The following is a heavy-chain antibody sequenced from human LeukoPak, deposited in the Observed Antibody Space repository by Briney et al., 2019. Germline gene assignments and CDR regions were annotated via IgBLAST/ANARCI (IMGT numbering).Heavy chain of an antibody. CDR2: IDWDDDK. V-gene: IGHV2-70*11. D-gene: IGHD3-22*01. CDR3: ARTRKYYYDNSGYPCFDY. CDR1: GFSLSTSGMC. Sequence: QSGPALVKPTQTLTLTCTFSGFSLSTSGMCVSWIRQPPGKALEWLARIDWDDDKYYSTSLKTRLTISKDTSKNQVVLTMTNMDPVDTATYYCARTRKYYYDNSGYPCFDYWGQGTLVTVSS. J-gene: IGHJ4*02.